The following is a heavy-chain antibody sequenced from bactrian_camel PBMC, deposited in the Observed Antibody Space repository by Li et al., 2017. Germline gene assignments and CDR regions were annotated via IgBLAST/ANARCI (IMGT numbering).Heavy chain of an antibody. V-gene: IGHV3S53*01. CDR2: IDADGTS. CDR1: GYIFSSCG. Sequence: HVQLVESGGGLVQPGGSLKPSCAASGYIFSSCGMGWYRQAAGKEREGVAGIDADGTSTTYVESVKGRFTISQDNAKNEVYLQVDSLRPEDTAMYYRAAGWSFGMGTLLRRHYNYWGQGTQVTVS. CDR3: AAGWSFGMGTLLRRHYNY. J-gene: IGHJ4*01. D-gene: IGHD3*01.